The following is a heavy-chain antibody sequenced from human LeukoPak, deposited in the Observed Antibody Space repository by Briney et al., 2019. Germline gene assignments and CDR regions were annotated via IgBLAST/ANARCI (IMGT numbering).Heavy chain of an antibody. CDR1: GYTFTGYY. D-gene: IGHD5-18*01. CDR2: MNPNSGDT. J-gene: IGHJ6*02. CDR3: ARAPRQLSYYYGVDV. V-gene: IGHV1-8*02. Sequence: ASVKVSCKASGYTFTGYYMHWVRQAPGQGLEWMGWMNPNSGDTGYAQKFQGRVTMTRDTSTSTAYMELSRLRFEDTAVYYCARAPRQLSYYYGVDVWGQGTTVTVSS.